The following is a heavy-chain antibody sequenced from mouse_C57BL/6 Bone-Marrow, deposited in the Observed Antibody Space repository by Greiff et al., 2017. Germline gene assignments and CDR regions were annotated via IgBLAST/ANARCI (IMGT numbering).Heavy chain of an antibody. CDR1: GFNIKDDY. J-gene: IGHJ2*01. CDR2: IDPENGDT. V-gene: IGHV14-4*01. Sequence: VQLKESGAELVRPGASVKLSCTASGFNIKDDYMHWVKQRPEQGLEWIGWIDPENGDTEYASKFQGKATITADTSSNTAYLQLSSLTSDDTAVYCCTFITTVPGDYWGQGTTLTVSS. CDR3: TFITTVPGDY. D-gene: IGHD1-1*01.